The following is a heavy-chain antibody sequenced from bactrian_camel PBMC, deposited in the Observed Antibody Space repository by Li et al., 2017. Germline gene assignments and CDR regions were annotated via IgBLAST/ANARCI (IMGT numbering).Heavy chain of an antibody. J-gene: IGHJ4*01. CDR3: AARPCTQHSYAY. CDR2: IIGDHTT. V-gene: IGHV3S53*01. D-gene: IGHD1*01. Sequence: HVQLVESGGGSVQAGGSLKLSCDHSGFTYNIHRLGWFRQAPGKRREAAAHIIGDHTTQYIDDVKGRFTISKDNAKNTLWLQMNSMKPEDTAMYYCAARPCTQHSYAYWGQGTQVTVS. CDR1: GFTYNIHR.